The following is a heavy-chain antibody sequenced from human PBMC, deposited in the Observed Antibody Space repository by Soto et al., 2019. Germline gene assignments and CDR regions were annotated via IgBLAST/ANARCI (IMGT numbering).Heavy chain of an antibody. CDR2: FIPIFGTA. CDR1: GGTFSSYA. D-gene: IGHD6-19*01. CDR3: ASLEGSGWKFPFDY. J-gene: IGHJ4*02. V-gene: IGHV1-69*01. Sequence: QVQLVQSGAEVKKPGSSVKVSCKASGGTFSSYAISWVRQAPGQGLEWMGGFIPIFGTANYAQKFQGRVTTTADESMSKAYMELSSLRSEDTAVYYCASLEGSGWKFPFDYWGQGTLVTVSS.